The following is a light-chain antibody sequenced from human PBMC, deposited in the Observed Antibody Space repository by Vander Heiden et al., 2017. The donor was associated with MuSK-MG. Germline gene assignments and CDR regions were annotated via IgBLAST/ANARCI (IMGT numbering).Light chain of an antibody. CDR2: AAS. Sequence: DIQMTQSPSSLSASVGDRVAITCRASQSISSYLNWYQQKPGKAPKLLIYAASSLQSGVPSRFRGSGHGTDFTLTISRHQPEDLPPYYCPQSDSTPPQTFGAGTKVEIQ. CDR1: QSISSY. J-gene: IGKJ4*01. V-gene: IGKV1-39*01. CDR3: PQSDSTPPQT.